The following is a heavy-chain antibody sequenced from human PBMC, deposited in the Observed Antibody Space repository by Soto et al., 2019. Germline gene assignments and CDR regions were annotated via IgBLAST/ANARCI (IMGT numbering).Heavy chain of an antibody. CDR2: MNPDGSTK. D-gene: IGHD2-21*02. Sequence: EAHLVESGGGLVQPGGSPRLSCAASGFTFSNSWMTWVRQTPGKGLEWVANMNPDGSTKNYVDSVKGRFTISRDNAQNSLYLQMNSLRAEDTAVFYCARHCHYCIDVWGRGTTVTVSS. CDR1: GFTFSNSW. CDR3: ARHCHYCIDV. V-gene: IGHV3-7*01. J-gene: IGHJ6*03.